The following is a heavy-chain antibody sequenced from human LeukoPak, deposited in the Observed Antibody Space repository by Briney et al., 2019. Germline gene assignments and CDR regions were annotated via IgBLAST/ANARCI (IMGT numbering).Heavy chain of an antibody. CDR3: ARGRSISGWSYYFDY. CDR1: GGSFSGYY. J-gene: IGHJ4*02. CDR2: INHSGST. D-gene: IGHD2-15*01. Sequence: PSETLSLTCAVYGGSFSGYYWSWIRQPPGKGLEWIGEINHSGSTNYSPSLKSRVTISVDTSKNQFSLKLSSVTAADTAVYYCARGRSISGWSYYFDYWGQGTLVTVSS. V-gene: IGHV4-34*01.